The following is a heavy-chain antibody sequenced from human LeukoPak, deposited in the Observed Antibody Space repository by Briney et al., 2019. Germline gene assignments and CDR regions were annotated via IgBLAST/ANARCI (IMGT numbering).Heavy chain of an antibody. Sequence: GGSLRLSCAASGFTLSSYSMNWVRQAPGKGLEWVSYISSSGSTIYYADSVKGRFTISRDNAKNSLYLQMNSLRAEDTAVYYCARFQIAVAGIDYWGQGTLVTVSS. CDR3: ARFQIAVAGIDY. CDR2: ISSSGSTI. J-gene: IGHJ4*02. CDR1: GFTLSSYS. D-gene: IGHD6-19*01. V-gene: IGHV3-48*04.